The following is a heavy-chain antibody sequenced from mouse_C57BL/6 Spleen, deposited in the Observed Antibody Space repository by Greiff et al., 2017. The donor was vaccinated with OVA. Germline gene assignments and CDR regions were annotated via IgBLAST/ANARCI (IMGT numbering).Heavy chain of an antibody. CDR2: INPNNGGT. V-gene: IGHV1-18*01. Sequence: VQLQQSGPELVKPGASVKIPCKASGYTFTDYNMDWVKQSHGKSLEWIGDINPNNGGTIYNQKFKGKATLTVDKSSSTAYMELRSLTSEDTAVYYCARRASIDYDYDGFAYWGQGTLVTVSA. CDR3: ARRASIDYDYDGFAY. D-gene: IGHD2-4*01. J-gene: IGHJ3*01. CDR1: GYTFTDYN.